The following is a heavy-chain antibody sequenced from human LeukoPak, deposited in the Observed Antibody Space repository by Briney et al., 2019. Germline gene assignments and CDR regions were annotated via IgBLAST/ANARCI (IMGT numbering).Heavy chain of an antibody. D-gene: IGHD3-10*01. CDR2: IWDDGNNK. V-gene: IGHV3-33*01. CDR1: GFSFSNHG. J-gene: IGHJ5*02. CDR3: ARDSYQDYYGRFDP. Sequence: GGSLRLPCAASGFSFSNHGMHWVRQAPGKRLEWVAVIWDDGNNKRYANSVNGRFTISRDNSENTLYLQMNSLTAEDTAMYYCARDSYQDYYGRFDPWGQGTLVIVSS.